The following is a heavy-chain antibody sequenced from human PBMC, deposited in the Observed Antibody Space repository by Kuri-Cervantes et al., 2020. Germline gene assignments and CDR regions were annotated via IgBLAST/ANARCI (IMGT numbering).Heavy chain of an antibody. Sequence: ASVKVSCEASGYTFTGYYMHWVRQAPGQGLEWMGWINPNSGGTNYAQKFQGRVTMTRDTSISTAYMELRSLRSDDTAVYYCARVFQQLVTNYYYYGMDVWGQGTTVTVSS. CDR3: ARVFQQLVTNYYYYGMDV. J-gene: IGHJ6*02. CDR2: INPNSGGT. V-gene: IGHV1-2*02. CDR1: GYTFTGYY. D-gene: IGHD6-13*01.